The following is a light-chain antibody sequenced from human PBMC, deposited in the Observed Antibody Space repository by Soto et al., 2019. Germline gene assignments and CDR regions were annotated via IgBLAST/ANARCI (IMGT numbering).Light chain of an antibody. J-gene: IGKJ5*01. CDR2: AAS. CDR1: QSISNY. CDR3: QQSYTTPIT. Sequence: IQMTQSPSSLSASVRDRVNITCRPSQSISNYLNWYQQKRGKAHKHLIYAASSLQSGVPSRFSGSGSGTDFTLTISSLQPEDFATYYCQQSYTTPITFGQGTRLEI. V-gene: IGKV1-39*01.